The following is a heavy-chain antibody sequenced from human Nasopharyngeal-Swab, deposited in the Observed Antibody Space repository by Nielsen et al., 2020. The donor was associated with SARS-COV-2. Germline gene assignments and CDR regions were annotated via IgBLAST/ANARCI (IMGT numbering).Heavy chain of an antibody. J-gene: IGHJ6*02. CDR1: GGSISSSSYY. D-gene: IGHD4-17*01. CDR2: IYYSGST. V-gene: IGHV4-39*01. CDR3: ARMGTVIIYYYYGMDV. Sequence: SETLSLTCTVSGGSISSSSYYRGWIRQPPGKGLEWIGSIYYSGSTYYNPSLKSRVTISVDTSKNQFSLKLSSVTAADTAVYYCARMGTVIIYYYYGMDVWGQGTTVTVSS.